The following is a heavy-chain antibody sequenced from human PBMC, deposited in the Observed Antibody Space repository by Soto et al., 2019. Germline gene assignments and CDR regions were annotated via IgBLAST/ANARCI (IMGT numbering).Heavy chain of an antibody. V-gene: IGHV3-48*02. CDR1: GFTFSSYS. Sequence: EVQLVESGGGLVQPGGSLRLSCAASGFTFSSYSMNWVRQAPGKGLESVSYITITSSTIYYADSVKGRFTISRDNAKNSLYLQMNSLRDEDTAVYYCARDRLYSSGSMDVWGQGTTVTVSS. CDR2: ITITSSTI. D-gene: IGHD6-19*01. J-gene: IGHJ6*02. CDR3: ARDRLYSSGSMDV.